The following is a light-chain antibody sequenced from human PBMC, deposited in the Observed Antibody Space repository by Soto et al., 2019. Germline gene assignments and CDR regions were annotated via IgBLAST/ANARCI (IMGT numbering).Light chain of an antibody. CDR2: EVT. J-gene: IGLJ1*01. V-gene: IGLV2-14*01. CDR3: SSYSSSATPYV. Sequence: QSALTQPASVSGSPGQSITISCIGTSSDIGPYNYVSWYQQHPDKAPKLILYEVTNRPSGASDRFSGSKSGNAAFLTISGLQAEDEADYYCSSYSSSATPYVFGTGTQLTVL. CDR1: SSDIGPYNY.